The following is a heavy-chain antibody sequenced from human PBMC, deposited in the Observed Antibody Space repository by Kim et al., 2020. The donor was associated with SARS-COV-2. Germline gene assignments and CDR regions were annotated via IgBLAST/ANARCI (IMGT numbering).Heavy chain of an antibody. Sequence: GGSLRLSCAASGFTFSNYYMTWVRQAPLKGLEWVATIKSDGSEEYYVDSVKGRFTISRDNAKNSLYLQMSSLRAEDTAVYYCARDWGPTLPAAGDYWGQGTLVTVSS. J-gene: IGHJ4*02. CDR1: GFTFSNYY. CDR3: ARDWGPTLPAAGDY. D-gene: IGHD2-2*01. V-gene: IGHV3-7*03. CDR2: IKSDGSEE.